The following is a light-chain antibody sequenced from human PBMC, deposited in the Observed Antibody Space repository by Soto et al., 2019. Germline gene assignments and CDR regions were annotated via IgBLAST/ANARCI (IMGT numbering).Light chain of an antibody. V-gene: IGKV3-15*01. CDR2: GTS. Sequence: IVMTHSPVTLSVSPGEIATLSFRAMQNISRSLAWYQQKPGQGPSLLIYGTSTRAGGVPARFSGGGSGTEFTLTLTSLQSEDFAVYYCHQYNGWPPLTSGQGTRLAIK. CDR3: HQYNGWPPLT. J-gene: IGKJ5*01. CDR1: QNISRS.